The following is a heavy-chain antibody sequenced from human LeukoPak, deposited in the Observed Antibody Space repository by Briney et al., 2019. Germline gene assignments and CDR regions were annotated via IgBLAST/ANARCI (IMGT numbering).Heavy chain of an antibody. D-gene: IGHD1-14*01. CDR1: GFTFRNYG. Sequence: GGSLRLSCAASGFTFRNYGMHWVRQAPGKWLEWVAFIRYDGSNEVYADHVKGRFAISRDNSKNTLYLQMNSLRAEDSAVYYCARDPNRTLRGYLDYWGQGTLVTVSS. CDR2: IRYDGSNE. CDR3: ARDPNRTLRGYLDY. J-gene: IGHJ4*02. V-gene: IGHV3-30*02.